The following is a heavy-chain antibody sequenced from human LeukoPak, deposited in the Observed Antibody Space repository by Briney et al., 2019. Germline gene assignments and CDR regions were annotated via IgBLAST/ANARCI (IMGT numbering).Heavy chain of an antibody. CDR3: ARHIIVDYGGNSGYDY. Sequence: GESLKISCKGSGYSFTSYWMGWVRQMPGKGLEWMGIIYPGDSDTRYSPSFQGQVTISADKSISTAYLQWSSLKASDTAMYYCARHIIVDYGGNSGYDYWGQGTLVTVSS. J-gene: IGHJ4*02. V-gene: IGHV5-51*01. CDR1: GYSFTSYW. CDR2: IYPGDSDT. D-gene: IGHD4-23*01.